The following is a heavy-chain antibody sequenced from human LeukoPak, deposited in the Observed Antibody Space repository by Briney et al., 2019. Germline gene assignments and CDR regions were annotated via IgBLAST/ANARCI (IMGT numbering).Heavy chain of an antibody. CDR3: ARGEGSSSGDY. J-gene: IGHJ4*02. CDR1: GFIFSNYG. D-gene: IGHD6-6*01. V-gene: IGHV3-33*01. CDR2: IWYDGRTK. Sequence: GGSLRLSCEVSGFIFSNYGMHWVRQAPGKGLEWVALIWYDGRTKFHADSVKGRFTISRDNAKNSLYLQMNSLRAEDTAVYYCARGEGSSSGDYWGQGTLVTVSS.